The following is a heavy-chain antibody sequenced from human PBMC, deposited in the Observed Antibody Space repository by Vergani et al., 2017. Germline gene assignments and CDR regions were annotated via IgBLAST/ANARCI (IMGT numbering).Heavy chain of an antibody. Sequence: QVHLVESGGGVVQPGRSLTLSCVASGFSFRGHGMHWVRQAPGKGLEWVAMISYDGDRRDYGDFAKGRFSISRDSSKTVYLQMNSLRVEDTAMYFCAKDFTYSTPWPHFDAWGHGTLVTVSS. CDR2: ISYDGDRR. D-gene: IGHD2/OR15-2a*01. V-gene: IGHV3-30*18. CDR1: GFSFRGHG. CDR3: AKDFTYSTPWPHFDA. J-gene: IGHJ1*01.